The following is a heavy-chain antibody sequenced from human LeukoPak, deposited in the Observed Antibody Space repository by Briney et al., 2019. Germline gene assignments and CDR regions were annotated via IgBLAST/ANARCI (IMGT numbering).Heavy chain of an antibody. V-gene: IGHV3-21*01. Sequence: GGSLRLSCAASGFTFSSYSMNWVRQAPGKGLEWVSSISSSSSYIYYADSVKGRFTISRDNAKNSLYLQMNSLRAEDTAVYYCASSLSIFGVVIDWGQGTLVTVSS. CDR2: ISSSSSYI. J-gene: IGHJ4*02. CDR1: GFTFSSYS. D-gene: IGHD3-3*01. CDR3: ASSLSIFGVVID.